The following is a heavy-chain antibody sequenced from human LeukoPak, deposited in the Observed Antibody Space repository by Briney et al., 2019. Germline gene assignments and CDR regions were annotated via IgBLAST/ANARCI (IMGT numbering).Heavy chain of an antibody. CDR2: ISGSGGST. Sequence: PWGSLRLSCAASGFTFSSYAMSWVRQAPGKGLEWVSAISGSGGSTYYADSVKGRFTISRDNSKNTLCLQMNSLRAEDTAVYYCAKGPMLYCSSTSCYFDYWGQGTLVTVSS. V-gene: IGHV3-23*01. D-gene: IGHD2-2*01. J-gene: IGHJ4*02. CDR1: GFTFSSYA. CDR3: AKGPMLYCSSTSCYFDY.